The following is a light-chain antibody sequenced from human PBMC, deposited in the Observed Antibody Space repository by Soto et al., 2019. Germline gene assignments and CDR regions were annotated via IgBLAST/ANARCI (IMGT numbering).Light chain of an antibody. V-gene: IGLV1-51*01. CDR1: TSNIAINY. J-gene: IGLJ3*02. Sequence: QSALTQPPSASGSPGQSVTISCSGSTSNIAINYVSWYQKVPGTAPTLLIYDNDKRPSGIPDRFSASKSGTAATLDISGLQTGDEADYYCATWDISLTAVLFGGGTKLTVL. CDR3: ATWDISLTAVL. CDR2: DND.